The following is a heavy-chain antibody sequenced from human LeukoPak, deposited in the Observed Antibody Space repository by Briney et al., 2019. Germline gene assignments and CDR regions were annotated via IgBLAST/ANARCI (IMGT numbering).Heavy chain of an antibody. CDR3: ARTKYGSGSYYRENWFDP. J-gene: IGHJ5*02. CDR2: INPNSGGT. D-gene: IGHD3-10*01. V-gene: IGHV1-2*02. Sequence: EASVKVSCKASGYTFTGYYMNWVRQAPGQGLEWMGWINPNSGGTNYAQKFQGRVTMTRDTSISTAYMELSRLRSDDTAVYYCARTKYGSGSYYRENWFDPRGQGTLVTVSS. CDR1: GYTFTGYY.